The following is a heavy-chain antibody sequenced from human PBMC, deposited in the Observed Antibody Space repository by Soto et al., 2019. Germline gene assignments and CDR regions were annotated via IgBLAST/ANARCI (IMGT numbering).Heavy chain of an antibody. CDR3: ARDRGYSGYETRYYFDY. Sequence: QVQLVQSGAEVKKPGASVKVSCKASGYTFTGYYMHWVRQAPGQGLEWMGWINPNSGGTNYAQKFQGWVTMTRDTSISTAYMELRRLRSDDTAVYYCARDRGYSGYETRYYFDYWGQGTLVTVSS. V-gene: IGHV1-2*04. CDR1: GYTFTGYY. D-gene: IGHD5-12*01. J-gene: IGHJ4*02. CDR2: INPNSGGT.